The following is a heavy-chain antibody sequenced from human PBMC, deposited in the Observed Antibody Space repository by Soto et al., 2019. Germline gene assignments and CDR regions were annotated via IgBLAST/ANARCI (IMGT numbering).Heavy chain of an antibody. Sequence: PSETLSLTCTVSGGSISSYYWSWSRQSPGKGMEWIGYVHHSWGSSYNPSLQSRVAISLDTSKSQFSLKVTSVTATDTAVYYCARQGFGPLHGLVDVWGQGTTVTVSS. CDR2: VHHSWGS. J-gene: IGHJ6*02. V-gene: IGHV4-59*08. CDR3: ARQGFGPLHGLVDV. D-gene: IGHD3-10*01. CDR1: GGSISSYY.